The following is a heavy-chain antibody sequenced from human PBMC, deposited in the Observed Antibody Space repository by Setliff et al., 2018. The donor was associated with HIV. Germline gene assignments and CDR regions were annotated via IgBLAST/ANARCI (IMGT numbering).Heavy chain of an antibody. Sequence: GGSLRLSCAASGFSFGDYYMSWVRQAPGKGLEWISYISRSGSSIYYADSVKGRFTISRDNAKNSLYLRMNSLRVEDTAVYYCAALWFGEDLDVWGQGTTVTVSS. CDR1: GFSFGDYY. CDR2: ISRSGSSI. J-gene: IGHJ6*02. V-gene: IGHV3-11*01. CDR3: AALWFGEDLDV. D-gene: IGHD3-10*01.